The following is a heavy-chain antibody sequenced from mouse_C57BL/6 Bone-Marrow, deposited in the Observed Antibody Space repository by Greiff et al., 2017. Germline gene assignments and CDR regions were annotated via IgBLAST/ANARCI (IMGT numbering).Heavy chain of an antibody. V-gene: IGHV14-4*01. Sequence: VQLQQSGAELVRPGASVKLSCTASGFNIKDDYMHWVKQRPEQGLEWIGWIDPENGDTEYASKFQGKATITADTSSNTAYLQLSSLTSEDTAVYYCTTVDYDYCEYWGQGTTLTVSS. D-gene: IGHD2-4*01. CDR1: GFNIKDDY. CDR3: TTVDYDYCEY. J-gene: IGHJ2*01. CDR2: IDPENGDT.